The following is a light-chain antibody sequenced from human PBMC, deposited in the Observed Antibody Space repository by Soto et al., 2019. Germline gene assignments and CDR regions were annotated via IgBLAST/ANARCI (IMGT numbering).Light chain of an antibody. J-gene: IGKJ1*01. V-gene: IGKV3-15*01. CDR3: QQYNNWPQT. CDR1: QSISDT. CDR2: GAS. Sequence: EIVMTQSPATLSVSPGGRATLSFMASQSISDTLAWYQQKPGQAPRLLIHGASTRAPGFPARFSGSGSGTDFTLTISGLQSEDFAVYYCQQYNNWPQTFGQGTKVDIK.